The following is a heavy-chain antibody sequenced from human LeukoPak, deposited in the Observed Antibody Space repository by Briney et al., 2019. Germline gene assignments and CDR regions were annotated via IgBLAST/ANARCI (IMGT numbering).Heavy chain of an antibody. D-gene: IGHD3-22*01. V-gene: IGHV1-24*01. CDR1: GHTLTELS. CDR3: ATLLQGDSSGYYFDY. J-gene: IGHJ4*02. CDR2: FDPEDGET. Sequence: ASVKVSCKVSGHTLTELSMHWVRQAPGKGLEWMGGFDPEDGETIYAQKFQGRVTMTEDTSTDTAYMELSSLRSEDTAVYYCATLLQGDSSGYYFDYWGQGTLVTVSS.